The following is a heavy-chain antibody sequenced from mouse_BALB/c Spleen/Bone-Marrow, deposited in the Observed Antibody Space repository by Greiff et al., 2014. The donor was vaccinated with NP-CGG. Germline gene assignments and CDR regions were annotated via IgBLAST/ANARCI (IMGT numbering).Heavy chain of an antibody. CDR1: GFTFSSYT. CDR2: ISNGGGST. J-gene: IGHJ3*01. CDR3: ATGTFAY. V-gene: IGHV5-12-2*01. D-gene: IGHD4-1*01. Sequence: EVNVVESGGGLVQPGGSLKLSCAASGFTFSSYTMSWVRQTPEKRLEWVAYISNGGGSTYYPDTVKGRFTISRDNAKNTLYLQMGSLKSEDTAMYYCATGTFAYWGQGTLVTVSA.